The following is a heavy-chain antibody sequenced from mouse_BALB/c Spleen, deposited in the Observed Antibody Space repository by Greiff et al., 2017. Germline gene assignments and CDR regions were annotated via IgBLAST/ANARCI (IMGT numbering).Heavy chain of an antibody. Sequence: EVKLVESGPGLVKPSQSLSLTCSVTGYSITSGYYWNWIRQFPGNKLEWMGYISYDGSNNYNPSLKNRISITRDTSKNQFFLKLNSVTTEDTATYYCARELTGALDYWGQGTTLTVSS. CDR2: ISYDGSN. J-gene: IGHJ2*01. CDR1: GYSITSGYY. V-gene: IGHV3-6*02. CDR3: ARELTGALDY. D-gene: IGHD4-1*01.